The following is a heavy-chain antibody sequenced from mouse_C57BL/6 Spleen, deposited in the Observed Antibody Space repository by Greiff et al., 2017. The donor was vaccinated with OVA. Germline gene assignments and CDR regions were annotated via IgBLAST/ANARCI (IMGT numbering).Heavy chain of an antibody. CDR2: IHPNSGST. D-gene: IGHD4-1*01. Sequence: QVHVKQPGAELVKPGASVKLSCKASGYTFTSYWMHWVKQRPGQGLEWIGMIHPNSGSTTYNEKFKSKATLTEDKSSSTAYMQLSSLTSEDSAVYDCARSELGRSWFADWGQGTLVTVSA. V-gene: IGHV1-64*01. J-gene: IGHJ3*01. CDR3: ARSELGRSWFAD. CDR1: GYTFTSYW.